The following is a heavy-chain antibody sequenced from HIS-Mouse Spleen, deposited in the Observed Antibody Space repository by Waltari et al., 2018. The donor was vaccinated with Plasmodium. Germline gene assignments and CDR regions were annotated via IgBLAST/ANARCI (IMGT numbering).Heavy chain of an antibody. CDR3: ARDRITGTSYFDY. CDR1: GGSISSSSYY. Sequence: QLQLQESGPGLVKPSETLSLTCTVSGGSISSSSYYWGWIRQPPGKGLEWIGSIYYCGSTYYNPSLKSRVTISVDTSKNQFSLKLSSVTAADTAVYYCARDRITGTSYFDYWGQGTLVTVSS. V-gene: IGHV4-39*07. CDR2: IYYCGST. D-gene: IGHD1-7*01. J-gene: IGHJ4*02.